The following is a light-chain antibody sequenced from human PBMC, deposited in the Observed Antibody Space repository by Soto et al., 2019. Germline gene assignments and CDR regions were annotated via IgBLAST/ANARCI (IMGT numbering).Light chain of an antibody. CDR2: DVS. Sequence: QSALTQPASVSGSPGQSITISCTGTSSDVGGYNYVSWYQHHPGKAPKLTIYDVSNRPSGVSNRFSGSKSGNTASLTISGLQPEDEADYYCSSYTTCNTRQIVLGTGTKVTVL. CDR3: SSYTTCNTRQIV. J-gene: IGLJ1*01. CDR1: SSDVGGYNY. V-gene: IGLV2-14*03.